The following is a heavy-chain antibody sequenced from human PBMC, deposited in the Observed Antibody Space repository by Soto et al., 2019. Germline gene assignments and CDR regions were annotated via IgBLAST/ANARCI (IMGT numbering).Heavy chain of an antibody. Sequence: LSLTCTFSGGSISSGGYYWSWIRQHQGKGLEWIGYIYYSGSTYYNPSLKSRVIISLDTSKNQSSLKLSSVTAADTAVYYCASTIAYYYYGMDVWRQGTTVTVSS. D-gene: IGHD3-9*01. CDR2: IYYSGST. V-gene: IGHV4-31*03. J-gene: IGHJ6*02. CDR1: GGSISSGGYY. CDR3: ASTIAYYYYGMDV.